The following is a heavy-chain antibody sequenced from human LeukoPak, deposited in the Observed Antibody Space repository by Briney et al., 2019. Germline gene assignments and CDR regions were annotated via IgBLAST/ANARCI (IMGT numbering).Heavy chain of an antibody. J-gene: IGHJ3*02. CDR1: GFIFSSYS. CDR3: ASAPSLRYFDWLEANDAFDI. D-gene: IGHD3-9*01. V-gene: IGHV3-21*01. Sequence: GGSLRLSCAASGFIFSSYSMSWVRQAPGKGLEWVSSISSSSSYIYYADSVKGRFTISRDNAKNSLYLQMNSLRAEDTAVYYCASAPSLRYFDWLEANDAFDIWGQGTMVTVSS. CDR2: ISSSSSYI.